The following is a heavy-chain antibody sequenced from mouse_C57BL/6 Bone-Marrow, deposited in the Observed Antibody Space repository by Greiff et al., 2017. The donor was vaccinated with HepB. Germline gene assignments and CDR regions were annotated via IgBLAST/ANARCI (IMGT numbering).Heavy chain of an antibody. CDR1: GFNIKDDY. Sequence: EVQGVESGAELVRPGASVKLSCTASGFNIKDDYMHWVKQRPEQGLEWIGWIDPENGDTEYDSKFQGKATITADTSSNTAYLQLSSLTSEDTAVYYCTTHHGPAWFAYWGQGTLVTVSA. CDR3: TTHHGPAWFAY. J-gene: IGHJ3*01. V-gene: IGHV14-4*01. CDR2: IDPENGDT.